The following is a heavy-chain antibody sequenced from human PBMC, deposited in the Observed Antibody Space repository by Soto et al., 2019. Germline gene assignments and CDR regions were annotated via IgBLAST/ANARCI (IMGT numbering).Heavy chain of an antibody. D-gene: IGHD3-3*01. J-gene: IGHJ6*02. CDR1: GYTFTSYG. V-gene: IGHV1-18*04. CDR3: ARDRTSYDSWSGYNTEDYYYYYGMDV. Sequence: ASVKVSCKASGYTFTSYGISWVRQAPGQGLEWMGWISAYNGNTNYAQKLQGRVTMTTDTSTSTAYMELRSLRSDDTAVYYCARDRTSYDSWSGYNTEDYYYYYGMDVWGQGTTVTVSS. CDR2: ISAYNGNT.